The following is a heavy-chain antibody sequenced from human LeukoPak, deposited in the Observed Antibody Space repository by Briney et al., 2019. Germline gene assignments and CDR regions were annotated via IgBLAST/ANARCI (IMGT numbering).Heavy chain of an antibody. CDR2: INTSGST. V-gene: IGHV4-4*07. CDR1: GGSISSYY. CDR3: ARERNYPKNYGMDV. D-gene: IGHD1-7*01. J-gene: IGHJ6*02. Sequence: PSETLSLTCTVSGGSISSYYWSWIRQPAGKGLEWIGRINTSGSTNYNPSLKSRVTMSLDTSKNQFSLKLSSVTAADTAVYYCARERNYPKNYGMDVWGQGTTVTVSS.